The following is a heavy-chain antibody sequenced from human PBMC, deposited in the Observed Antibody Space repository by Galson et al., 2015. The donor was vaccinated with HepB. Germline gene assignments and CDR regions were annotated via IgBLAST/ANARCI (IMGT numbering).Heavy chain of an antibody. V-gene: IGHV3-53*01. D-gene: IGHD6-13*01. CDR1: GFSIRSHY. J-gene: IGHJ4*02. CDR2: IHGGNNR. CDR3: AQLGTGY. Sequence: SLRLSCAASGFSIRSHYMNWVRQAPGKGLEWVSVIHGGNNRYYADSVKGRFTLSRDDSINTLFLQMNSLRVEDTAVYYCAQLGTGYWGQGTLVTVSS.